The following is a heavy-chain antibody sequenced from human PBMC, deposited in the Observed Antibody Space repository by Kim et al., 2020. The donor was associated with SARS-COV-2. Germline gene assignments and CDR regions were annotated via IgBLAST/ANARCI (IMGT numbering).Heavy chain of an antibody. D-gene: IGHD6-13*01. CDR3: AREGSHSSSWNAFFYYYMDV. Sequence: GGSLRLSCAASGFNFSSYGMNLVRQAPGKGLEWVSSISSSSTYIYYADSVKGRFTISRDNAKNSLYLQMNSLRAEDTAVYYCAREGSHSSSWNAFFYYYMDVWGKGTTVTVSS. J-gene: IGHJ6*03. CDR2: ISSSSTYI. CDR1: GFNFSSYG. V-gene: IGHV3-21*01.